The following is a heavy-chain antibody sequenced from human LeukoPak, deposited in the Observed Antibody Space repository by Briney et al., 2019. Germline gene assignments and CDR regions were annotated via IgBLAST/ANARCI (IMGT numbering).Heavy chain of an antibody. CDR1: GFTFSSYS. CDR3: ARTGLGIYSFDF. CDR2: ITGSVSTR. V-gene: IGHV3-48*01. Sequence: PGWSLRLPCAASGFTFSSYSMNWVRQTPGKGLEWVSYITGSVSTRHYADSVKGRFTISRDNAKNSLYLQMNSLRAEDTAVYYCARTGLGIYSFDFWGQGTLVTVSS. D-gene: IGHD7-27*01. J-gene: IGHJ4*02.